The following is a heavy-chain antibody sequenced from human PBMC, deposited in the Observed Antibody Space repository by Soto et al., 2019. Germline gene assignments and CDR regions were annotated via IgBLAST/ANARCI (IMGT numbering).Heavy chain of an antibody. V-gene: IGHV3-23*01. CDR1: GFTLNNYA. Sequence: GGSMRLSCVASGFTLNNYAMNWVRKATGKGLEWVSAMSGSGGSTFYADSVKGRFTISRDNSKNTLYLQIHSLRAEDTAVYYCAKVTGPSAGVVNWGQGTLVTVSS. CDR2: MSGSGGST. CDR3: AKVTGPSAGVVN. D-gene: IGHD2-8*01. J-gene: IGHJ4*02.